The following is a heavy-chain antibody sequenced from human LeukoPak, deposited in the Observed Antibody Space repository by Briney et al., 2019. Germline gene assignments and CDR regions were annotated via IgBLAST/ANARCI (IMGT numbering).Heavy chain of an antibody. CDR1: GFTFSSYG. Sequence: GGSLRLSCAASGFTFSSYGMSWVRQAPGKGLEWVSAISGSGGNTYYADSVKGRFTISGDDSKNTLYLQMNSLRAEDTALYYCAKPAKTDYADYWGQGTLVTVSS. J-gene: IGHJ4*02. V-gene: IGHV3-23*01. CDR3: AKPAKTDYADY. CDR2: ISGSGGNT. D-gene: IGHD1-14*01.